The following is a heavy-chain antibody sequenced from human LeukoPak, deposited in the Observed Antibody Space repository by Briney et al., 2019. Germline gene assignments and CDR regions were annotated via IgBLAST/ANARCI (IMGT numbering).Heavy chain of an antibody. J-gene: IGHJ4*02. Sequence: GESLKISCKGSGYSFTSYWIGWVRQIPGKGLEWMGIIYPGDSDTRYSPSFRGQATISADKSISTAYLQWSSLKASDTAMYYCARADYDTLTGSVSYFDYWGQGTLVTVSS. CDR3: ARADYDTLTGSVSYFDY. D-gene: IGHD3-9*01. CDR1: GYSFTSYW. V-gene: IGHV5-51*01. CDR2: IYPGDSDT.